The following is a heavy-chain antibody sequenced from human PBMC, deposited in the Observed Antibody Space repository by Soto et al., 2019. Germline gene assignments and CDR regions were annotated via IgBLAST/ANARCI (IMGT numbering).Heavy chain of an antibody. Sequence: PGGSLRLACAASGFTFSSYGMHWVRQAPGKGLEWVAVIWYDGSNKYYADSVKGRFTISRDNSKNTLYLQMNSLRAEDTAVYYCATGDYYGSGSYYTPFDYWGQGPLVTLSS. CDR2: IWYDGSNK. CDR3: ATGDYYGSGSYYTPFDY. J-gene: IGHJ4*02. D-gene: IGHD3-10*01. CDR1: GFTFSSYG. V-gene: IGHV3-33*01.